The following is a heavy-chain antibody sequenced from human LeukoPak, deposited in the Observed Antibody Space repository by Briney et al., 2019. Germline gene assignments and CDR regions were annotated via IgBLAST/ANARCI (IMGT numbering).Heavy chain of an antibody. CDR2: IYYSGST. CDR1: GGSISSYY. D-gene: IGHD4-17*01. V-gene: IGHV4-59*12. CDR3: AGETTVTTGYGMDV. J-gene: IGHJ6*02. Sequence: SETLSLTCTVSGGSISSYYWSWIRQPPGKGLEWIGYIYYSGSTNYNPSLKSRVTISVDTSQNHYSLKPTSVTAADTAVYYCAGETTVTTGYGMDVWGQGTTVTVSS.